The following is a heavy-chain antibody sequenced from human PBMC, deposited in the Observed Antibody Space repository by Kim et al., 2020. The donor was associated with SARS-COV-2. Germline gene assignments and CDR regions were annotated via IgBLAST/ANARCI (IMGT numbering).Heavy chain of an antibody. Sequence: YYADSVKGRFTTSRDNSKNTLYLQMNSLRAEDTAVYYCAKDPLKAYYFDYWGQGTLVTVSS. CDR3: AKDPLKAYYFDY. J-gene: IGHJ4*02. V-gene: IGHV3-23*01.